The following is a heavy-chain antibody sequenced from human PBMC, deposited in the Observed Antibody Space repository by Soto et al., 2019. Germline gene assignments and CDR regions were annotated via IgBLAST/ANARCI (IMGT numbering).Heavy chain of an antibody. D-gene: IGHD3-16*01. Sequence: QVQLVQSGAEVKRPGASVKVSCKASGYTFTNYYMHWVRQAPGQGLEWMGVIHYSGATPTYAQKFKGRVNIAMDTSTSTVYGERSSLKSEDTAVYYCARGGPDLATIGRFDYWGQGTLVTVSS. V-gene: IGHV1-46*01. CDR2: IHYSGATP. CDR1: GYTFTNYY. J-gene: IGHJ4*02. CDR3: ARGGPDLATIGRFDY.